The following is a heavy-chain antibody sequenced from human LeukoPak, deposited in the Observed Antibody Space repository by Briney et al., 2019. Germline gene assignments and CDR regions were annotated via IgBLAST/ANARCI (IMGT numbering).Heavy chain of an antibody. CDR1: GFTFSSYC. J-gene: IGHJ3*02. CDR2: ISSSSSYI. CDR3: TRDSIVGASRGFDI. D-gene: IGHD1-26*01. Sequence: GGSLRLSCAASGFTFSSYCMNWVRQAPGKGLEWVSYISSSSSYIYYADSVKGRFTISRDNAKNSLYLQMNSLRAEDTAVYYCTRDSIVGASRGFDICGEGAMFTVSS. V-gene: IGHV3-21*01.